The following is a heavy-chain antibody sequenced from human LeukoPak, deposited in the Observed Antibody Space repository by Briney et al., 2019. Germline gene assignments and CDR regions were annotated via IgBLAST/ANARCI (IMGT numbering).Heavy chain of an antibody. CDR2: IWSDGSNH. D-gene: IGHD4-11*01. J-gene: IGHJ4*02. CDR3: ARDAQRGFDYSNSLAY. CDR1: KFTFSHYG. V-gene: IGHV3-33*01. Sequence: QPGRSLRLSCAASKFTFSHYGMHWVRQAPGKGLQWVAVIWSDGSNHYYADSVKGRFTISRDNSNSMVYLQMNSLRVDDTGVYYCARDAQRGFDYSNSLAYWGQGVLATVSS.